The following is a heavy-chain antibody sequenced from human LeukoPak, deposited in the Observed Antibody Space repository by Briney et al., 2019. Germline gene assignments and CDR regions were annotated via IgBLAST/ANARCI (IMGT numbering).Heavy chain of an antibody. CDR3: ARLGSSWYGGVDP. CDR2: VTPNSGNA. J-gene: IGHJ5*02. CDR1: GYTFTGYD. D-gene: IGHD6-13*01. Sequence: ASVKVSCKASGYTFTGYDINWVRQATGQGLEWMGWVTPNSGNARYAQKLQGRVTMTRNTSISTAYMELSSLRLEDTAVYFCARLGSSWYGGVDPWGQGTLVTVSS. V-gene: IGHV1-8*01.